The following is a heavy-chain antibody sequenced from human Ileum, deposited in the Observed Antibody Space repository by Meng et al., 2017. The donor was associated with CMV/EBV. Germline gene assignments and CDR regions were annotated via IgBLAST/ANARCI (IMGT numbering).Heavy chain of an antibody. Sequence: ASGYTFTSYDINWVRQATGQGLEWMGWMNPNSGNTGYAQKFQGRVTITRNTSISTAYMELSSLRSEDTAVYYCAREWATVTAGGFDPWGQGTLVTVSS. J-gene: IGHJ5*02. CDR3: AREWATVTAGGFDP. CDR2: MNPNSGNT. CDR1: GYTFTSYD. V-gene: IGHV1-8*03. D-gene: IGHD4-17*01.